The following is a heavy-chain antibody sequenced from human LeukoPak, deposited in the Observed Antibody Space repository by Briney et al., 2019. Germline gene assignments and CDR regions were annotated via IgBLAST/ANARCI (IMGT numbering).Heavy chain of an antibody. CDR1: GVSISTRYYY. CDR3: ASLYFYGSGSFPNY. J-gene: IGHJ4*02. Sequence: SETLSLTCAVSGVSISTRYYYWGWIRQPPGKGLEWIGTIHHSGSAYYNPSLKSQVTISVDTSNNHFSLKLSSVTAGDTAVYYCASLYFYGSGSFPNYWGQGILVTVST. CDR2: IHHSGSA. V-gene: IGHV4-39*02. D-gene: IGHD3-10*01.